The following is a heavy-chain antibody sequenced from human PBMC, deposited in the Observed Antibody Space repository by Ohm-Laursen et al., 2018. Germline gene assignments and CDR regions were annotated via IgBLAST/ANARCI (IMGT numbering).Heavy chain of an antibody. CDR1: GFTFSDYY. D-gene: IGHD3-3*01. V-gene: IGHV3-11*01. J-gene: IGHJ4*02. Sequence: SLRLSRAASGFTFSDYYMSWIRQAPGKGLEWVSYINSSGSTIYYADSVKGRFTISRDNAKNSLYLQMNSLRAEDTAVYYCAREPGGRFLEWLPRLLRNDYWGQGTLVTVSS. CDR2: INSSGSTI. CDR3: AREPGGRFLEWLPRLLRNDY.